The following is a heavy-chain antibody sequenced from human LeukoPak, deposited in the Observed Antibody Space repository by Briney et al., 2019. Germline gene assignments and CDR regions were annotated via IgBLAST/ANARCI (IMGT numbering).Heavy chain of an antibody. D-gene: IGHD2-15*01. CDR1: GFTFSSYG. V-gene: IGHV3-30*03. CDR3: AREVVVVVAATLYYWFDP. CDR2: ISYDGSNK. Sequence: GGSLRLSCAASGFTFSSYGMHWVRQAPGKGLEWVAVISYDGSNKYYADSVKGRFTISRDNSKNTLYLQMNSLRAEDTAVYYCAREVVVVVAATLYYWFDPWGQGTLVTVSS. J-gene: IGHJ5*02.